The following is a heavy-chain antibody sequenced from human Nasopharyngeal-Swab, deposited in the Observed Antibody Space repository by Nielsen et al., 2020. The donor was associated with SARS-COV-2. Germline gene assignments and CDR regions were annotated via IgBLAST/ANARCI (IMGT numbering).Heavy chain of an antibody. V-gene: IGHV1-8*01. Sequence: ASVKVSCKASGYTFTSYDINWVRQATGQGLEWMGWMNPNSCNTGYAQKFQGRVTMTRNTSISTAYMELSSLRSEDTAVYYCARAGKIQLWFNSLYYFDYWGQGTLVTVSS. J-gene: IGHJ4*02. CDR1: GYTFTSYD. CDR3: ARAGKIQLWFNSLYYFDY. CDR2: MNPNSCNT. D-gene: IGHD5-18*01.